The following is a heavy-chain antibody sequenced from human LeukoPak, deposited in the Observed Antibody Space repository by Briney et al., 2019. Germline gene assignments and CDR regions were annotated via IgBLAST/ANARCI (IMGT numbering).Heavy chain of an antibody. J-gene: IGHJ5*02. CDR1: GYHFTGYH. D-gene: IGHD5/OR15-5a*01. CDR3: AGLGSTVKGRIDP. V-gene: IGHV1-2*02. Sequence: ASVKVSCKVSGYHFTGYHVHWVRQAPGQGLEWMGRISTDSGDADIAQKFQGRVTMTRDTSISTAYMELSRLTSDDSAVYYCAGLGSTVKGRIDPWGQGTSVTVSS. CDR2: ISTDSGDA.